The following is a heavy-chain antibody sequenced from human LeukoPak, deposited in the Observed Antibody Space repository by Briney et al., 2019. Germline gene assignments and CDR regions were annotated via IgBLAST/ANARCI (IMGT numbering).Heavy chain of an antibody. V-gene: IGHV4-34*01. CDR2: SNHYGST. D-gene: IGHD1-26*01. CDR3: ARGGMSGSYYRNWFDP. CDR1: GGSFRVYY. J-gene: IGHJ5*02. Sequence: PSEPLSLLCAVWGGSFRVYYWRGIRQPPGKGREWIGDSNHYGSTTYNLYRRIRVSIAVDTSTNQFSLKLSSVAAADTAVYYCARGGMSGSYYRNWFDPWGQGTLVTVSS.